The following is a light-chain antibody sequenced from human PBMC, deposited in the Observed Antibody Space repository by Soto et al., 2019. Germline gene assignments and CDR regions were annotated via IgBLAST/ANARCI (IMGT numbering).Light chain of an antibody. V-gene: IGKV1-39*01. CDR1: QNINNF. CDR3: QQSFNNPT. CDR2: GAS. J-gene: IGKJ2*01. Sequence: DIQMTQSPSSLSASVGDRVTITCRPSQNINNFLNWYQQKQGEAPNLLIYGASNLQSGVPSRFSGSGSGAHFTLTISTLQPEDFATYYCQQSFNNPTFGQGTKLEIK.